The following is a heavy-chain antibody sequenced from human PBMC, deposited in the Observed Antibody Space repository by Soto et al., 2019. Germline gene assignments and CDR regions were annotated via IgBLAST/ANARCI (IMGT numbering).Heavy chain of an antibody. CDR3: AKFFVDTGSNSGWPWSFHY. Sequence: EVQLLESGGGLVQPGRSLRLSCAASGFTFSNYAMSWVRKPPGQGLDWVSAISGSGGTTYYADSVKGWFTISSDKSKNTRFLQMNSLRAEDSAVYDCAKFFVDTGSNSGWPWSFHYWGQGTLVTVSS. CDR1: GFTFSNYA. D-gene: IGHD6-25*01. CDR2: ISGSGGTT. J-gene: IGHJ4*02. V-gene: IGHV3-23*01.